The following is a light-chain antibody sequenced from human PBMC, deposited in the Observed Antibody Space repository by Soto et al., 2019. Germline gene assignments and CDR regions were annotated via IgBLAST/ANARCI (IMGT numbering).Light chain of an antibody. CDR2: VAS. Sequence: EIVLTQSPGTLSLYPGERATLSCRASQSVSNNYLAWYQQTPGQAPRLLIYVASNRATGIPDRFSGSGSGTDFTLTISRLEPEDFAVYYCQQYGSSPTWTFGQRSMV. J-gene: IGKJ1*01. CDR1: QSVSNNY. V-gene: IGKV3-20*01. CDR3: QQYGSSPTWT.